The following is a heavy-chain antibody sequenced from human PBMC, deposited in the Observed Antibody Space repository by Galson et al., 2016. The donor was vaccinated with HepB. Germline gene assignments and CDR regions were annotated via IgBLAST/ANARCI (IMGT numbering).Heavy chain of an antibody. Sequence: SLRLSCAASGFTFTFYSLNWVRQTPGTGLEWVASISTGSNYIYYADSFEGRFTISRDNAKNSVYLQMNSLRADDTAVYYCVRGDIVVVPATMSYFDHWGQGVLVTVSS. D-gene: IGHD2-2*01. CDR1: GFTFTFYS. CDR2: ISTGSNYI. V-gene: IGHV3-21*04. J-gene: IGHJ4*02. CDR3: VRGDIVVVPATMSYFDH.